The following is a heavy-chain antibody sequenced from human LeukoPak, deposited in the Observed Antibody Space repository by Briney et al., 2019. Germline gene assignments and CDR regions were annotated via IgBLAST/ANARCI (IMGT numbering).Heavy chain of an antibody. D-gene: IGHD1-26*01. CDR1: GFTFDDYA. V-gene: IGHV3-9*01. Sequence: GGFLRLSCAASGFTFDDYAMHWVRQAPGKGLEWVSGISWNSGSIGYADSVKGRFTISRDNAKNSLYLQMNSLRAEDTALYYCAKDPSDEVSGNAFDYWGQGTLVTVSS. J-gene: IGHJ4*02. CDR2: ISWNSGSI. CDR3: AKDPSDEVSGNAFDY.